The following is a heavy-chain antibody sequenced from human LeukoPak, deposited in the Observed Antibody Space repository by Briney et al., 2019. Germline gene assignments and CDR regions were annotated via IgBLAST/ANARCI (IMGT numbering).Heavy chain of an antibody. D-gene: IGHD4-23*01. CDR2: INPNSGGT. CDR3: ARQDYGGFDY. CDR1: GYTFTSYD. V-gene: IGHV1-2*02. J-gene: IGHJ4*02. Sequence: VASVKVSCKASGYTFTSYDINWVRQAPGQGLEWMGWINPNSGGTNYAQKFQGRVTMTRDTSISTAYMELSRLRSDDTALYYPARQDYGGFDYWGQGTLVTVSS.